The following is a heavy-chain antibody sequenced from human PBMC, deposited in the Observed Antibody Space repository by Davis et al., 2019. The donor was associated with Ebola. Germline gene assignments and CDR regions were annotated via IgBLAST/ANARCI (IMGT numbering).Heavy chain of an antibody. V-gene: IGHV3-9*01. CDR3: ARDESTVTTSWFDP. CDR2: ISWNSGSI. J-gene: IGHJ5*02. D-gene: IGHD4-11*01. CDR1: GFTFDDYA. Sequence: PGGSLRLSCAASGFTFDDYAMHWVRQAPGKGLEWVSGISWNSGSIGYADSVKGRFTISRDNAKNSLYLQMNSLRAEDTAVYYCARDESTVTTSWFDPWGQGTLVTVSS.